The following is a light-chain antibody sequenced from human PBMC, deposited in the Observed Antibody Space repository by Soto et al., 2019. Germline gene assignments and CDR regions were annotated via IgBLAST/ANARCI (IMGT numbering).Light chain of an antibody. V-gene: IGLV1-47*01. J-gene: IGLJ2*01. Sequence: QSVLTQPPSASGTPGQRVTISCSGSSSNIGTNTVTWYQQLPGTAPKLLIYKINQRPSGVPDRFSGSKSGTSASLAVSGLRSEDEADYYCAVWDDNLSGVVFGGGTKLTVL. CDR1: SSNIGTNT. CDR3: AVWDDNLSGVV. CDR2: KIN.